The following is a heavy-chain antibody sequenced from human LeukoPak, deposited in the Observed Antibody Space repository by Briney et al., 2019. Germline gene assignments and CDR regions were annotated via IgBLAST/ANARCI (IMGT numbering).Heavy chain of an antibody. V-gene: IGHV3-7*01. CDR2: IKQDGSEK. CDR1: GFAFSSYW. Sequence: PGGSLRLSCAASGFAFSSYWMAWVRQAPGKGLGWVANIKQDGSEKYYVDSVKGRFTVSRDNAENSLYVQMNSLRAEDTAVYYCARHRGTYYDYWGQGTLVTVSS. J-gene: IGHJ4*02. D-gene: IGHD1-26*01. CDR3: ARHRGTYYDY.